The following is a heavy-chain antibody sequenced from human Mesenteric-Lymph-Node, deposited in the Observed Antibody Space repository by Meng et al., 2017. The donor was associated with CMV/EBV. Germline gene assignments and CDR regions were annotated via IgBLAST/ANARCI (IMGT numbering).Heavy chain of an antibody. Sequence: GESLKISCAASGLPFSSYAMSWVRQAPGEGLEWVSVIYGDGTSTYYADSVKGRFTSSRDNSKNTLYLQINSLRAEDTAVYYCAKDAQNGRGYYGMDVWGQGTTVTVSS. V-gene: IGHV3-23*03. CDR2: IYGDGTST. CDR3: AKDAQNGRGYYGMDV. CDR1: GLPFSSYA. J-gene: IGHJ6*02. D-gene: IGHD1-26*01.